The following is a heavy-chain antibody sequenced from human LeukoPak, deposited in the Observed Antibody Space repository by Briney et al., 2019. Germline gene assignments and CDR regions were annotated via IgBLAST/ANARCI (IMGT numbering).Heavy chain of an antibody. V-gene: IGHV1-18*01. D-gene: IGHD3-10*02. CDR2: ISAYNGNT. J-gene: IGHJ6*02. CDR3: AKDLGSGSSIHYYYYGMDV. CDR1: GYTFTSYG. Sequence: GASVKVSCKASGYTFTSYGISWVRQAPGQGLEWMGWISAYNGNTNYAQKLQGRVTMTTDTSTSTAYMELRSLRSDDTAVYYCAKDLGSGSSIHYYYYGMDVWGQGTTVTVSS.